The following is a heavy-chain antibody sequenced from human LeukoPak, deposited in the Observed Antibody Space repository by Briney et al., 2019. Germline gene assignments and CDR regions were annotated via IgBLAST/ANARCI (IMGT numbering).Heavy chain of an antibody. V-gene: IGHV3-23*01. CDR1: EFTFDNYA. J-gene: IGHJ4*02. D-gene: IGHD2-2*01. Sequence: QAGGSLRLSCAASEFTFDNYAMSWVRQAPGKGLEWVSVISGSGYYSYYADSVKGRFTVSRDNSKTTLYLQMNSLRADDTAVYYCAKEAQGCSITSCYFDSWGQGTLVTVSS. CDR2: ISGSGYYS. CDR3: AKEAQGCSITSCYFDS.